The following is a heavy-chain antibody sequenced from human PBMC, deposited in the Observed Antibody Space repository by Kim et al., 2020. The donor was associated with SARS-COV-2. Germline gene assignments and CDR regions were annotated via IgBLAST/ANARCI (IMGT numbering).Heavy chain of an antibody. CDR2: IYSGGDT. Sequence: GGSLRLSCAASGFAVGSNYLNWVRQAPGKGLEWVSVIYSGGDTFYADSVEGRFTISRDISKNTLYLQMNSLRAEDTAVYYCARSDHYEGDVFFRRAFDFWGQGTLVTVSS. J-gene: IGHJ3*01. V-gene: IGHV3-53*01. D-gene: IGHD3-22*01. CDR3: ARSDHYEGDVFFRRAFDF. CDR1: GFAVGSNY.